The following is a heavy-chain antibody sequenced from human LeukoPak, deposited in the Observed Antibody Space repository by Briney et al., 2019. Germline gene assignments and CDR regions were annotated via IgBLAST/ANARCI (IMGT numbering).Heavy chain of an antibody. CDR2: ISSSGSTI. J-gene: IGHJ4*02. CDR3: ARDLTPLDY. V-gene: IGHV3-48*04. Sequence: GGSLRLSCAASGFTFSNYWMNWVRQAPGKGLEWVSYISSSGSTIYYADSVKGRFTISRDNAKNSLYLQMNSLRAEDTAVYYCARDLTPLDYWGQGTLVTVSS. D-gene: IGHD2-15*01. CDR1: GFTFSNYW.